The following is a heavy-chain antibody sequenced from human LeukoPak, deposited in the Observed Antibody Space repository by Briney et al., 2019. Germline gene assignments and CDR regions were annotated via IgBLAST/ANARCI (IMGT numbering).Heavy chain of an antibody. V-gene: IGHV3-11*01. CDR2: ISSSGSTI. Sequence: GGSLRLSCAASGFTFSDYYMSWIRQAPGKGLEWVSYISSSGSTIYYADSVKGRFTISRDNAKNSLYLQMNSLRAEDTAVYYCARDREITMIVAVDYWGQGTLVTVSS. D-gene: IGHD3-22*01. J-gene: IGHJ4*02. CDR3: ARDREITMIVAVDY. CDR1: GFTFSDYY.